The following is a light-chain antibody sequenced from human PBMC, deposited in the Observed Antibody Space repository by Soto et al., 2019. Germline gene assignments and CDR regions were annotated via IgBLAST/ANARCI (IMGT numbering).Light chain of an antibody. J-gene: IGLJ1*01. V-gene: IGLV2-14*01. CDR3: SSYTGSSTLSV. CDR1: SSDVGSYNY. Sequence: QSALTQPASVSGSPGQSITISCTGTSSDVGSYNYVSWYQQHPGKAPKLMIYDVSNRPSGVSNRFSGPKSGNTASLTISGLQAEDEADYYCSSYTGSSTLSVFGTGTKLTVL. CDR2: DVS.